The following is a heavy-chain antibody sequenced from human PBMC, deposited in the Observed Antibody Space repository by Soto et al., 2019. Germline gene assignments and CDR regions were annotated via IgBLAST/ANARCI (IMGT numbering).Heavy chain of an antibody. V-gene: IGHV5-51*01. Sequence: LGESLKISCQGFGCSFSSFWIGWGRQMPGKGLEWMGIINPVDSDTRYSPSFQGQVTISVDKSITTAYLQWSSLKASDTAMYYCARVIVWGPSTPPSDHWGQGTLVTVVS. CDR3: ARVIVWGPSTPPSDH. CDR1: GCSFSSFW. D-gene: IGHD2-15*01. J-gene: IGHJ4*02. CDR2: INPVDSDT.